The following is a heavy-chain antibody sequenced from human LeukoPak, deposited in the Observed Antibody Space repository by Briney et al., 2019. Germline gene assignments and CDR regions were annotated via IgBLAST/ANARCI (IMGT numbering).Heavy chain of an antibody. D-gene: IGHD3-3*01. CDR2: IRYDGSNK. Sequence: GGSLRLSCAASGFTFSSYGMHWVRQAPGKGLGGVAFIRYDGSNKYYADSVKGRFTVSRDNSKNTLYLQMNSLRAEDTAVYYCAKDIYDFWSGSFDYWGQGTLVTVSS. CDR3: AKDIYDFWSGSFDY. V-gene: IGHV3-30*02. CDR1: GFTFSSYG. J-gene: IGHJ4*02.